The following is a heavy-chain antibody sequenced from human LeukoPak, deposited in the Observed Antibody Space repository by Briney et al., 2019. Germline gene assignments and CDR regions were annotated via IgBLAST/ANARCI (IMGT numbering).Heavy chain of an antibody. CDR3: ARVKGGDSHFFYYGMDV. V-gene: IGHV3-23*01. Sequence: GGSLRLSCAASAFTFSSYAMSWVRQAPGKGLEWVSGISGSGGSTYDADSVKGRFTISRDNSKNTVYLQMHSPRPEDTAVYYCARVKGGDSHFFYYGMDVWGQGTTVTVSS. CDR2: ISGSGGST. CDR1: AFTFSSYA. D-gene: IGHD3-16*01. J-gene: IGHJ6*02.